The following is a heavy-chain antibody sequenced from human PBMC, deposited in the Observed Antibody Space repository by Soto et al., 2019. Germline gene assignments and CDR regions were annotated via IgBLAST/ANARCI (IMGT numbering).Heavy chain of an antibody. CDR2: ISYTGST. Sequence: QLQLQESGPGLVKPSETLSLTCTVSGGSISSSSYYWGWIRQPPGKGLEWIGSISYTGSTYYNPSLESRVTISVDTAKNQFSLKLISVTAADPAVYYCARHLVAAAGTYWGQGTLVTVSS. J-gene: IGHJ4*02. CDR3: ARHLVAAAGTY. V-gene: IGHV4-39*01. CDR1: GGSISSSSYY. D-gene: IGHD6-13*01.